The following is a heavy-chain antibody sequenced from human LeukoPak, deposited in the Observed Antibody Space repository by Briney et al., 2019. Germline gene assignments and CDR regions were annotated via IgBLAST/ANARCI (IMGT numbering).Heavy chain of an antibody. V-gene: IGHV4-34*01. D-gene: IGHD2-2*02. CDR3: ARRYDRRYCSSTSCYTYNWFDP. J-gene: IGHJ5*02. Sequence: SETLSLTCAVYGGSFSGYYWSWIRQPPGKGLEWIGEINHSGSTNYNPSLKSRVTISVDTSKNQFSLKLSSVTAADTAVYYCARRYDRRYCSSTSCYTYNWFDPWGQGTLVTVSS. CDR1: GGSFSGYY. CDR2: INHSGST.